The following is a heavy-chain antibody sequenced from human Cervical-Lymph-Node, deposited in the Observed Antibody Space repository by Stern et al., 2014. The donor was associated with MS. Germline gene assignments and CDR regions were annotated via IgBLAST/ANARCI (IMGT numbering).Heavy chain of an antibody. J-gene: IGHJ4*02. Sequence: EVQLVESGGGLVQPGGSLRLSCEASGFTFSSYAMSWVRQAPGKGLEWVSAISGSCGGTYYADSVKGRFTISRDNSRNTLYLQMNSLRAEDTAVYYCAKAVGASPRCFDFWGQGALVTVSS. CDR3: AKAVGASPRCFDF. CDR2: ISGSCGGT. V-gene: IGHV3-23*04. D-gene: IGHD1-26*01. CDR1: GFTFSSYA.